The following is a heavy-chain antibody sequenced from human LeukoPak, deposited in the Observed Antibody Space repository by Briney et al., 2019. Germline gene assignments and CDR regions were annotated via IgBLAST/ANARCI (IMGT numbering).Heavy chain of an antibody. CDR2: INHSGST. CDR1: GGSFSGYY. Sequence: SETLSLTCAVYGGSFSGYYWSWIRQPPGKGLEWIGEINHSGSTNYNPSLKSRVTISVDTSKNQFSLKLSSVTAADTAVYYCARGQDAFDIWGQGTMVTVSS. CDR3: ARGQDAFDI. J-gene: IGHJ3*02. V-gene: IGHV4-34*01.